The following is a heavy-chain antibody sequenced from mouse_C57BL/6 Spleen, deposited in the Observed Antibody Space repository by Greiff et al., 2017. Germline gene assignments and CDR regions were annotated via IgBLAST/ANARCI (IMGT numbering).Heavy chain of an antibody. CDR2: ISGGGGNT. CDR3: ARQGYYYGSSSHYFDY. Sequence: EVKLVESGGGLVKPGGSLKLSCAASGFTFSSYTMSWVRQTPEKRLEWVATISGGGGNTYYPDSVKGRFTISRDNAKNTLYLQMGSLRSEDTAVYYCARQGYYYGSSSHYFDYWGQGTTLTVSS. CDR1: GFTFSSYT. D-gene: IGHD1-1*01. J-gene: IGHJ2*01. V-gene: IGHV5-9*04.